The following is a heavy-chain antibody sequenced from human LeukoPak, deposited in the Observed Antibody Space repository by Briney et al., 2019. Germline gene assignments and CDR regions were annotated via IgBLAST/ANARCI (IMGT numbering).Heavy chain of an antibody. CDR2: IGYDGSNK. CDR1: GFIFSTYA. CDR3: AKVGDGYRGGRYYYMDV. V-gene: IGHV3-30*02. D-gene: IGHD5-24*01. Sequence: TGGSLRLSCAASGFIFSTYAMHWVRQAPGKGLEWVAFIGYDGSNKYNADSVKGRFTISRDNSKNTLYLQMNSLRAEDTALYYRAKVGDGYRGGRYYYMDVWGKGTTVTVSS. J-gene: IGHJ6*03.